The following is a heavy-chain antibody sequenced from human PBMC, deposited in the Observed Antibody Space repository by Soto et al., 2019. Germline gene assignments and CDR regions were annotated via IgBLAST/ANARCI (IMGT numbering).Heavy chain of an antibody. J-gene: IGHJ4*02. V-gene: IGHV1-18*01. CDR1: GYTFSKYG. D-gene: IGHD3-9*01. Sequence: QVQLVQSGAEVRKPGASVKVSCATSGYTFSKYGITWIRQAPGQGLERMGWITAHTGVTAYAQRFQGRVTITADTSTSTSYMELRSLRSDDTAVYYCATVDILTGYYYFDFWGQGTLVTVSS. CDR3: ATVDILTGYYYFDF. CDR2: ITAHTGVT.